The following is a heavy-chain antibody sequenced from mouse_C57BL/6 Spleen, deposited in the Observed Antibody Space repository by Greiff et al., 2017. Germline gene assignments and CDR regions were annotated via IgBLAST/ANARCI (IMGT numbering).Heavy chain of an antibody. CDR3: ARPPYYGSRGGYFDY. CDR2: ISSGSSTT. CDR1: GFTFSDYG. V-gene: IGHV5-17*01. D-gene: IGHD1-1*01. J-gene: IGHJ2*01. Sequence: EVKLMESGGGLVKPGGSLKLSCAASGFTFSDYGMHWVRQAPEKGLEWVAYISSGSSTTYYADTVKGRFTISRDNANNTRCLQMTSLRSEDTAMYYCARPPYYGSRGGYFDYWGQGTTLTVSS.